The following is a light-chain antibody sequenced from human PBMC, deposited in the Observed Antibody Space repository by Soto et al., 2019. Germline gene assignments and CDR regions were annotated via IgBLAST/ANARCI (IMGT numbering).Light chain of an antibody. CDR1: QSITIW. CDR3: QQYNSYSWT. Sequence: DIQMTQSPSTLSASVGDRVTITCRASQSITIWLAWYQQKPGKAPKLRIFDASSFESGVPSRFSGSGSGTEFTLSIISLQPDDFATYYCQQYNSYSWTLGQGTKVEIK. CDR2: DAS. V-gene: IGKV1-5*01. J-gene: IGKJ1*01.